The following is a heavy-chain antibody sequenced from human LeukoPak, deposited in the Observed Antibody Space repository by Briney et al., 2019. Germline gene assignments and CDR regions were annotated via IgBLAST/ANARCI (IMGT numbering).Heavy chain of an antibody. CDR3: ARDGSSWSFDY. D-gene: IGHD6-13*01. J-gene: IGHJ4*02. CDR2: ITSSGSAI. Sequence: GRSLRLSCAASGFTFSDYYMSWIRQAPGQGLGWVSYITSSGSAIFYADSVKGRFTISRDNAKNSLYLQMNSLRAEDTAVYYCARDGSSWSFDYWGQGTLVTVSS. V-gene: IGHV3-11*01. CDR1: GFTFSDYY.